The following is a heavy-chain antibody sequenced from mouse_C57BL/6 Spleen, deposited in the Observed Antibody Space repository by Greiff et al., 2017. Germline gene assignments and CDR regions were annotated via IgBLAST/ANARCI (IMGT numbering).Heavy chain of an antibody. CDR2: ISYDGSN. V-gene: IGHV3-6*01. CDR3: ASLQYYFDY. J-gene: IGHJ2*01. CDR1: GYSITSGYY. Sequence: QLKESGPGLVKPSQSLSLTCSVTGYSITSGYYWNWIRQFPGNKLEWMGYISYDGSNNYNPSLKNRISITRDTSKNQFFLKLNSVTTEDTATYYCASLQYYFDYWGQGTTLTVSS.